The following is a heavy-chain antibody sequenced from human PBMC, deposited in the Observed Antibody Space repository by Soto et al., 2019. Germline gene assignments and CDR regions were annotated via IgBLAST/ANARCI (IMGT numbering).Heavy chain of an antibody. CDR1: GGSISSYY. D-gene: IGHD6-13*01. CDR2: IYYSGST. V-gene: IGHV4-59*01. Sequence: SETLSLTCTVSGGSISSYYWSWIRQPPGKGLEWIGYIYYSGSTNYNPSLKSRVTISVDTSKNQFSLKLSSVTAADTAVYYCARAAAAAPALGYHYGMDVWGQGTTVTVSS. CDR3: ARAAAAAPALGYHYGMDV. J-gene: IGHJ6*02.